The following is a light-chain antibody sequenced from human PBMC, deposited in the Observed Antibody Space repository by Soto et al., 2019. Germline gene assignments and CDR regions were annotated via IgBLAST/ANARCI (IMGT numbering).Light chain of an antibody. CDR3: QQYRSPPRT. CDR1: QSVSSSY. J-gene: IGKJ2*01. Sequence: EIVLTQSPGTLSLSPGERATLSCRASQSVSSSYLAWYQQKPGQAPRLPIYGAPSTATGIPDRLSGSGSGTDFTLTISRLEPEDFAGYYCQQYRSPPRTFGQGTQLEIK. V-gene: IGKV3-20*01. CDR2: GAP.